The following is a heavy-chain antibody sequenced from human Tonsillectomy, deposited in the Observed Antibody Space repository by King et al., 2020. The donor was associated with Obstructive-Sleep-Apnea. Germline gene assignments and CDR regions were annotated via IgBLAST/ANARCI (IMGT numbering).Heavy chain of an antibody. J-gene: IGHJ6*02. V-gene: IGHV3-30*04. CDR3: ARATQVHNGMAV. Sequence: VQLVESGGGVVQPGRSLRLSCAASGFTFSNYAMHWVRQAPGKGLEWVAVISYDGSNKYYADSVKGRFTISRDNSKNTLYLQMNSLRVGDTALYYCARATQVHNGMAVWGQGTTVTVSS. CDR1: GFTFSNYA. D-gene: IGHD2-21*01. CDR2: ISYDGSNK.